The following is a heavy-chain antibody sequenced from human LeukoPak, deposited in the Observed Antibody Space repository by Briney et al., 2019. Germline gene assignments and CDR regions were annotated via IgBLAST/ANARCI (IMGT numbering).Heavy chain of an antibody. V-gene: IGHV3-20*04. CDR1: GFTFDDYG. CDR3: ARADYGDYLDY. J-gene: IGHJ4*02. D-gene: IGHD4-17*01. CDR2: INWNGGST. Sequence: GGSLRLSCAASGFTFDDYGLSWVRQAPGKGLEWVSGINWNGGSTGYADSVKGRFTISRDNAKNSLYLQMNSLRAEDTALYYCARADYGDYLDYWGQGTLVTVSS.